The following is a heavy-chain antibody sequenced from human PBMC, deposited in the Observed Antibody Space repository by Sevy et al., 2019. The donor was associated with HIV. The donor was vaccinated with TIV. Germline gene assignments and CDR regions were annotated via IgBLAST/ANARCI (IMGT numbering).Heavy chain of an antibody. CDR3: ARGLLARPRGDYWYFDL. CDR1: GFTFSTYA. Sequence: GGSLRLSCTASGFTFSTYAMSWVRQAPGKGLEWVSGISGSVSTTYYGGAAYYADSVKGRFTITRDNAKNTLYLEMNSLRDEDSAVFHCARGLLARPRGDYWYFDLWGRGTLVTVSS. J-gene: IGHJ2*01. CDR2: ISGSVSTTYYGGAA. V-gene: IGHV3-23*01. D-gene: IGHD6-6*01.